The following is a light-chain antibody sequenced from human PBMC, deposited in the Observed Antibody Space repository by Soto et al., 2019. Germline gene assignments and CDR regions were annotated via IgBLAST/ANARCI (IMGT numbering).Light chain of an antibody. V-gene: IGLV2-23*01. CDR1: RGDVGTYNL. Sequence: QSALTQPASVSGSPGQSITISCIGTRGDVGTYNLVSWYQQHPGKAPKLMIYEDTKRPSGVSSRFSGSKSGNTASLTISGLHAEDAAAYYCCSYAGSYTLIFGGGTQLTVL. CDR3: CSYAGSYTLI. J-gene: IGLJ2*01. CDR2: EDT.